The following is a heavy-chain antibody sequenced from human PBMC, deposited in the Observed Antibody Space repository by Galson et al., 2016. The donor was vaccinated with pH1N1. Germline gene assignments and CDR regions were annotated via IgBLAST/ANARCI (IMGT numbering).Heavy chain of an antibody. CDR3: VRGMHV. Sequence: SLRLSCAASGFTISTYWMTWARQAPGKGLEWVANINQDGDKKYYVGSVEGRFTISRDNAKNSLYLQMSSLRAEDTGVYYCVRGMHVWGQGTTVTVSS. CDR1: GFTISTYW. J-gene: IGHJ6*02. CDR2: INQDGDKK. V-gene: IGHV3-7*01.